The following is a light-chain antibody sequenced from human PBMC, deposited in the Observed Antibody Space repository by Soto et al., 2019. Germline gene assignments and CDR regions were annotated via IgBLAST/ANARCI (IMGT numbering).Light chain of an antibody. J-gene: IGLJ3*02. CDR1: STDVAGYNY. Sequence: QSALAQPASVSGSPGQSITISCTGSSTDVAGYNYVSWYQQHPGRAPKLMIYEVSNRPSGVSNRFSASKSGDTASLTIFGLQAEDEADYYCSSFTSSNTWVFGGGTK. CDR3: SSFTSSNTWV. CDR2: EVS. V-gene: IGLV2-14*01.